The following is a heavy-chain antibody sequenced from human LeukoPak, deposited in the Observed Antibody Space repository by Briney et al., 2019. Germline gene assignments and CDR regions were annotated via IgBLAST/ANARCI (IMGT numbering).Heavy chain of an antibody. CDR3: AREYESGYGSSWYLPQHYFDY. V-gene: IGHV4-38-2*02. J-gene: IGHJ4*02. D-gene: IGHD6-13*01. Sequence: MSSETLSLTCAVSGYSISSGYYWGWIRQPPGKGLEWIGSIYHSGSTYYNPSLKSRVTISVDTSKNQFSLKLSSVTAADTAVYYCAREYESGYGSSWYLPQHYFDYWGQGTLVTVSS. CDR2: IYHSGST. CDR1: GYSISSGYY.